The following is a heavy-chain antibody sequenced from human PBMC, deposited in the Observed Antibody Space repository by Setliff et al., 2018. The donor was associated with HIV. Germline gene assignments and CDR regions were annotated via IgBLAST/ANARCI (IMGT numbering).Heavy chain of an antibody. V-gene: IGHV4-39*07. CDR2: IYYNGRP. CDR1: GASIGSSHYY. Sequence: SETLSLTCSVSGASIGSSHYYWGWIRQPPGKGLEWVASIYYNGRPFYNPSLKSRVTFSVDTSKNQFSLELSSVTAADTAVYYCARGRLGQADYWGQGTLVTVSS. D-gene: IGHD4-17*01. CDR3: ARGRLGQADY. J-gene: IGHJ4*02.